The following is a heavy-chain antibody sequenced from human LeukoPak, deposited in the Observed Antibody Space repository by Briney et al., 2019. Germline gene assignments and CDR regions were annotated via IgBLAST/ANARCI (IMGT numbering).Heavy chain of an antibody. CDR2: ITPYNGNT. D-gene: IGHD6-13*01. V-gene: IGHV1-18*01. Sequence: ASVKVSCKASGYTFTNFGISWVRQAPGQGLEWMGWITPYNGNTNYAQTLQGRVTMTTDTSTSTAYMELSRLRSEDTAVYYCVRGYSSSWYPFDYWGQGTLVTVSS. CDR3: VRGYSSSWYPFDY. J-gene: IGHJ4*02. CDR1: GYTFTNFG.